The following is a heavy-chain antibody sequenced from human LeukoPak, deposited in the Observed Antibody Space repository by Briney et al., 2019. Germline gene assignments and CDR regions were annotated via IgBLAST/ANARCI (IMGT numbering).Heavy chain of an antibody. Sequence: SETLSLTCAVSGGSISSSNWWSWVRQPPGKGLEWIGEIYHSGSTNYNPSLKSRVTISVDKSKNQFSLKLSSVTAADTAVYYCARVVAAARGWFDPWGQGTLVTVSS. V-gene: IGHV4-4*02. CDR1: GGSISSSNW. CDR2: IYHSGST. D-gene: IGHD6-13*01. CDR3: ARVVAAARGWFDP. J-gene: IGHJ5*02.